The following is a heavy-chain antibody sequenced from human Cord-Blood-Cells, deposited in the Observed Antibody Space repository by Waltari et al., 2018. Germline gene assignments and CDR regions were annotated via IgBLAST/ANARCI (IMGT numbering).Heavy chain of an antibody. D-gene: IGHD3-9*01. V-gene: IGHV4-38-2*01. J-gene: IGHJ4*02. CDR2: IYHSGST. CDR1: GYSISSGYY. Sequence: QVQLQESGPGLVKPSETLSLTCAVSGYSISSGYYWGWIRQPPGTGLEWVGSIYHSGSTYTNPSLTRRVTISVEPSRNQFSLRLSSGTAADTAVYYCARVYFDWLTHFDYWGQGTLVTVSS. CDR3: ARVYFDWLTHFDY.